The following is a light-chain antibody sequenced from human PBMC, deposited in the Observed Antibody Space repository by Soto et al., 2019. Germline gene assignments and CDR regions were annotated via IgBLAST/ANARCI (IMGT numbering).Light chain of an antibody. CDR2: DVF. Sequence: QSALTQPASVTGSPGQSITLSCAGTGSDIGGYKYVSWYQQHPGKAPQLMIYDVFNRPPWVSDRFSGSKSGNTASLTISGLQAEDEADYYCSSYTSTNTVKFGGGTKLTVL. V-gene: IGLV2-14*01. CDR1: GSDIGGYKY. J-gene: IGLJ2*01. CDR3: SSYTSTNTVK.